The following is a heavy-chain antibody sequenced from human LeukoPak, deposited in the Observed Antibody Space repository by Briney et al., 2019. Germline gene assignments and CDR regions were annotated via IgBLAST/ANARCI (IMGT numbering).Heavy chain of an antibody. D-gene: IGHD2-15*01. J-gene: IGHJ6*03. CDR2: VNAYSGGT. CDR3: AREMVEAASDGDYYYYYMDV. Sequence: ASVTVSCKASGDTFTTFHLQWVRQAPGQGLEWMGWVNAYSGGTNFAEKFQDRITMTTDTPTNTAYMELSRLTSDDTAVYFCAREMVEAASDGDYYYYYMDVWGEGTTVTVSS. V-gene: IGHV1-2*02. CDR1: GDTFTTFH.